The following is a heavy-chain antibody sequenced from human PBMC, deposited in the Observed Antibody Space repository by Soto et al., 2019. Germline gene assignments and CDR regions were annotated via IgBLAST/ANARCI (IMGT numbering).Heavy chain of an antibody. CDR2: ISYNGDKT. V-gene: IGHV3-30*18. CDR1: GFSFNTYG. D-gene: IGHD6-6*01. J-gene: IGHJ4*02. Sequence: QVQLLESGGGVVQPGRSLRLSCAASGFSFNTYGMHWVRQAPGKGLEWVAVISYNGDKTFYADSVKGRFTISRDNSQSTLYLQTNSLRPEDTAVYYCAKDRIRGTSYFDYWGQGTLVTVSS. CDR3: AKDRIRGTSYFDY.